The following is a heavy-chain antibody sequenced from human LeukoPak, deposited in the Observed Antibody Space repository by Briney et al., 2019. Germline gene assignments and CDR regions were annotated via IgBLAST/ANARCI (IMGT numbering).Heavy chain of an antibody. CDR3: ARGGPAAGRFDY. V-gene: IGHV3-66*01. D-gene: IGHD6-13*01. Sequence: GGSLRLSCAASGFTVSSNYMSWVRHAPGKGLGWVSVIYSGGSTYYADSVKGRFTISRDNSKNTLYLQMNSLRAEDTAVYYCARGGPAAGRFDYWGQGTLVTVSS. J-gene: IGHJ4*02. CDR1: GFTVSSNY. CDR2: IYSGGST.